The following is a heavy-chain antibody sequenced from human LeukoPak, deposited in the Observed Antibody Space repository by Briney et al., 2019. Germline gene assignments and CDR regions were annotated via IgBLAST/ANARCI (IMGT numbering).Heavy chain of an antibody. CDR2: INWNGGST. J-gene: IGHJ4*02. V-gene: IGHV3-20*04. Sequence: GGSLRLSCAASGFTFDDYGMSWVRQAPGKGLEWVSGINWNGGSTGYADSVKGRFTISRDNSRNTLYLQMNSLRAEDTAVYYCAKDRELTIFGVISRYFDYWGQGTLVTVSS. CDR1: GFTFDDYG. CDR3: AKDRELTIFGVISRYFDY. D-gene: IGHD3-3*01.